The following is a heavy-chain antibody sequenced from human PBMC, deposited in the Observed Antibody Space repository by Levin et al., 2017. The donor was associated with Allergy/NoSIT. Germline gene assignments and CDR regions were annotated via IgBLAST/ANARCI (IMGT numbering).Heavy chain of an antibody. CDR3: ARLQGRVN. V-gene: IGHV4-39*01. CDR2: IYYSGST. Sequence: GSLRLSCTVSGGSISSSSYYWGWIRQPPGKGLEWIGSIYYSGSTYYNPSLKSRVTISVDTSKNQFSLKLSSVTAADTAVYYCARLQGRVNWGQGTLVTVSS. CDR1: GGSISSSSYY. J-gene: IGHJ4*02. D-gene: IGHD3-10*01.